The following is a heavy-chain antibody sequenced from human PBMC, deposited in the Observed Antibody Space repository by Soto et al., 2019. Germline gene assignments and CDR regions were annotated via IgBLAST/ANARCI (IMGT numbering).Heavy chain of an antibody. CDR2: IIPIFGTA. CDR3: ASRGYSYGRERYYYYGMDV. CDR1: GGTFSSYA. D-gene: IGHD5-18*01. V-gene: IGHV1-69*01. J-gene: IGHJ6*02. Sequence: QVQLVQSGAEVKKPGSSVKVSCKASGGTFSSYAISWVRQAPGQGLEWMGGIIPIFGTANYAQKFQGRVTITADESTSTASMELSSLRSEDTAVYYCASRGYSYGRERYYYYGMDVWGQGTTVTVSS.